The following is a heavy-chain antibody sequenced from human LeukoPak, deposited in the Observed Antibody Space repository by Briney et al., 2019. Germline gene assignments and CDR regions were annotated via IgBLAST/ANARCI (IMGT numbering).Heavy chain of an antibody. V-gene: IGHV1-2*02. D-gene: IGHD4-17*01. Sequence: ASVKVSCKASGYTFTGYYMHWVRQAPGQGLEWMGWINPNSGGTTYAQKFQGRVTMTRDTSTSTVYMELSSLRSEDTAVYYCARGRGYGDPYYYYYYGMDVWGQGTTVTVSS. CDR3: ARGRGYGDPYYYYYYGMDV. CDR2: INPNSGGT. CDR1: GYTFTGYY. J-gene: IGHJ6*02.